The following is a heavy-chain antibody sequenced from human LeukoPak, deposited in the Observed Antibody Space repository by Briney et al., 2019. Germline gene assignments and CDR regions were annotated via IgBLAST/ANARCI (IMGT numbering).Heavy chain of an antibody. V-gene: IGHV1-2*02. D-gene: IGHD4-23*01. J-gene: IGHJ4*02. CDR1: GYSFTGYY. CDR2: LNPSSGGS. Sequence: ASVKVSCKASGYSFTGYYIHWVRQAPGQGLEWMGWLNPSSGGSHYAQKFQVRVTMTRDTSISTAYMELSRLTSDDTAVCYCARGTPADYWGQGTLLTVSS. CDR3: ARGTPADY.